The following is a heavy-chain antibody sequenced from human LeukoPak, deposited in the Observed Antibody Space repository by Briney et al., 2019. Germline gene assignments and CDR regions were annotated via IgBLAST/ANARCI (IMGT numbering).Heavy chain of an antibody. V-gene: IGHV3-30*04. CDR3: AREDNPLWFDP. CDR1: EFSFSNFA. Sequence: GGSLRLSCAASEFSFSNFAMYWVRQPPGKGLEWLAVISYDGSIRYYADSVKGRFTISRDNSNNTLHLQMNSLRPDDSALYYCAREDNPLWFDPWGQGTLVTVSS. CDR2: ISYDGSIR. J-gene: IGHJ5*02. D-gene: IGHD1-1*01.